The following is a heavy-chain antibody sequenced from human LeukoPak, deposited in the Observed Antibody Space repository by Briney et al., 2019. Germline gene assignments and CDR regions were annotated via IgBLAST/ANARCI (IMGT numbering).Heavy chain of an antibody. CDR1: GGSISSYY. D-gene: IGHD2-21*02. CDR2: IYYSGST. CDR3: ARQVLVTADFDY. J-gene: IGHJ4*02. Sequence: SETLSLTCTVSGGSISSYYWSWIRQPPGKGLEWIGYIYYSGSTNYNPSLESRVTISVDTSKNQFSLKLSSVTAADTAVYYCARQVLVTADFDYWGQGTLVTVSS. V-gene: IGHV4-59*08.